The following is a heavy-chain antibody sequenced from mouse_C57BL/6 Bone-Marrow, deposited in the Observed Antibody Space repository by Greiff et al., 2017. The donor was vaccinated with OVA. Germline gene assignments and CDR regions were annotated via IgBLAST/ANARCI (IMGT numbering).Heavy chain of an antibody. V-gene: IGHV1-18*01. J-gene: IGHJ4*01. CDR3: ARYDYSNYLYAMDY. D-gene: IGHD2-5*01. Sequence: VQLKQSGPELVKPGASVKIPCKASGYTFTDYNMDWVKQSHGKSLEWIGDINPNNGGTIYNQKFKGKATLTVDKSSSTAYMELRSLTSEDTAVYYCARYDYSNYLYAMDYWGQGTSVTVSS. CDR2: INPNNGGT. CDR1: GYTFTDYN.